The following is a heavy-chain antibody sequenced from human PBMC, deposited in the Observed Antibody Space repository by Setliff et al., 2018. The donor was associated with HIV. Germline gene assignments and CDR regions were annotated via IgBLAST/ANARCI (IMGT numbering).Heavy chain of an antibody. CDR1: GYSFTSYW. J-gene: IGHJ6*03. V-gene: IGHV5-10-1*01. D-gene: IGHD2-15*01. Sequence: RGESLKISCKGSGYSFTSYWISWVRQMPGKGLEWMGRIDPSDSYTNYSPSFQGHVTISADKSISTAYLQWSSLKASDTAMYYCATTRGYCSGGSCYSPPYMDVWGKGTKVTVSS. CDR2: IDPSDSYT. CDR3: ATTRGYCSGGSCYSPPYMDV.